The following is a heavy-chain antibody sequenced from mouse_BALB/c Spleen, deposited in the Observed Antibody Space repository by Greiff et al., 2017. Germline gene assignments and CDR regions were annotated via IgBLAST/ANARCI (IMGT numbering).Heavy chain of an antibody. CDR3: ARAPFITTATLFAY. D-gene: IGHD1-2*01. CDR1: GYTFSSYW. J-gene: IGHJ3*01. V-gene: IGHV1-9*01. CDR2: ILPGSGST. Sequence: VQLQESGAELMKPGASVKISCKATGYTFSSYWIEWVKQRPGHGLEWIGEILPGSGSTNYNEKFKGKATFTADTSSNTAYMQLSSLTSEDSAVYYCARAPFITTATLFAYWGQGTLVTVSA.